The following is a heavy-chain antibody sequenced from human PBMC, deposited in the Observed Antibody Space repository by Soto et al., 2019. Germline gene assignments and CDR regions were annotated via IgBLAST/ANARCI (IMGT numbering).Heavy chain of an antibody. V-gene: IGHV3-23*01. Sequence: TGGSLRLSCASSVFTFSIYALSWVGQSPGKGLEWLSSISGGSTITYSADSVTGRFTISRDNSNNTLYLQMNSLRAEDTAVYYCAKDVMYDGIRRFDCWGQGTRVTVSS. CDR3: AKDVMYDGIRRFDC. J-gene: IGHJ4*02. D-gene: IGHD2-8*02. CDR2: ISGGSTIT. CDR1: VFTFSIYA.